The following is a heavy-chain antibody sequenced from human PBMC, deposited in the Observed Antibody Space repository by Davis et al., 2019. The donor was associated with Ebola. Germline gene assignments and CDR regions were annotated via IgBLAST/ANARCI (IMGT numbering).Heavy chain of an antibody. CDR1: GFTFSSYW. Sequence: GESLKISCAASGFTFSSYWMSWVRQAPGKGLEWVANIKQDGSEKYYVDSVKGRFTISRDNAKNSLYLQMNSLRDEDTAVYYCARGSSGWLGGYYYYYGMDVWGQGTTVTVSS. CDR2: IKQDGSEK. D-gene: IGHD6-19*01. J-gene: IGHJ6*02. V-gene: IGHV3-7*01. CDR3: ARGSSGWLGGYYYYYGMDV.